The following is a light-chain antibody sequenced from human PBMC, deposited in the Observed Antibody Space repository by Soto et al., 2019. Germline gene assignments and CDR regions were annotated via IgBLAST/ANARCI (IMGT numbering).Light chain of an antibody. J-gene: IGKJ2*01. V-gene: IGKV3-15*01. CDR1: QGVSSN. CDR3: QQYDDWPPYT. CDR2: GAS. Sequence: ETVMTQSPATVSVSPGERVTLSCRASQGVSSNLAWYQQKSGQAPRRIIYGASTRATGIPAWFSGSGSGTEFTLTISTLQSEDFAVYYCQQYDDWPPYTFGQGTRLEI.